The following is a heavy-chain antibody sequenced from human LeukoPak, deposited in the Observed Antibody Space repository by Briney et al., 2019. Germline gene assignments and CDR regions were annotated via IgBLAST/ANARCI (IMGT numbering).Heavy chain of an antibody. Sequence: SGGSLRLSCAVSGITLSNYGMSWVRQAPGQGLEWLAGLSGSGGGTNYADSVPGRFPISRDNPKNTLYLQMNSLRAEDTAVYFCAKRGVVIRVFLVGFHKEAYYFDSWGQGALVSVSS. CDR1: GITLSNYG. CDR3: AKRGVVIRVFLVGFHKEAYYFDS. CDR2: LSGSGGGT. V-gene: IGHV3-23*01. J-gene: IGHJ4*02. D-gene: IGHD3-10*01.